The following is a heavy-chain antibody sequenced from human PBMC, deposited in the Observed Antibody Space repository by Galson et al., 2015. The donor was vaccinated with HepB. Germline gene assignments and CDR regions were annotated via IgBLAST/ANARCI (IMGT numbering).Heavy chain of an antibody. CDR2: MNPNSGNT. V-gene: IGHV1-8*01. CDR3: ARLRQLGRNWFDP. D-gene: IGHD6-13*01. J-gene: IGHJ5*02. Sequence: SCKASGYTFTSYDINWVRQATGQGLEWMGWMNPNSGNTGYAQKFQGRVTMTRNTSISTAYMELSSLRSEDTAVYYCARLRQLGRNWFDPWGQGTLVTVSS. CDR1: GYTFTSYD.